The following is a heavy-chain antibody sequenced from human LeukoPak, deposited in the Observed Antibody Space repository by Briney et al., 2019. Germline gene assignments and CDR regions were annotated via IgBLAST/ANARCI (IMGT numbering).Heavy chain of an antibody. CDR2: INWNGGNT. D-gene: IGHD3-10*01. CDR3: AKDFGDYYSYYMDV. CDR1: GFTFDDYG. J-gene: IGHJ6*03. Sequence: GGSLRLSCAASGFTFDDYGMSWVRHAPGKGLEWVSGINWNGGNTGYADSVKGRFTISRDNSKSSLYPQMNSLRAEDTALYYCAKDFGDYYSYYMDVWGKGTTVTVSS. V-gene: IGHV3-20*04.